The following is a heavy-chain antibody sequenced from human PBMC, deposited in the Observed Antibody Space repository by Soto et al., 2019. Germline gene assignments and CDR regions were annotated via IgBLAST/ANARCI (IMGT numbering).Heavy chain of an antibody. CDR2: IIPIFGTA. CDR3: ARGTLNSNAGMDV. Sequence: QVQLVQSGAEVKKPGSSVKVSCQASGGTFSSYAISWVRQAPGHGLEWMGGIIPIFGTANYAQKFQGRVTSTEDDSTSTAYMELSSLRSEDTDVYYCARGTLNSNAGMDVWCQGTTVTVSS. J-gene: IGHJ6*02. V-gene: IGHV1-69*12. CDR1: GGTFSSYA. D-gene: IGHD4-4*01.